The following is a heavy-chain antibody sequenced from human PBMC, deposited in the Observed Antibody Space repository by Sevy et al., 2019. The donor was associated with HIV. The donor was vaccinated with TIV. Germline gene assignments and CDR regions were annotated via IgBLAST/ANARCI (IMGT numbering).Heavy chain of an antibody. J-gene: IGHJ6*02. CDR3: ARHHASYGVTGYYYYYGLDV. V-gene: IGHV5-51*01. CDR2: IYPDDSDT. Sequence: GESLKISCKGSGYTFTSYWIGWVRQMPGKGLEWMGIIYPDDSDTRYSPSFQGQVTISADKFISTAYLQWSSLKASDTAMYYCARHHASYGVTGYYYYYGLDVWGQGTTVTVSS. D-gene: IGHD4-17*01. CDR1: GYTFTSYW.